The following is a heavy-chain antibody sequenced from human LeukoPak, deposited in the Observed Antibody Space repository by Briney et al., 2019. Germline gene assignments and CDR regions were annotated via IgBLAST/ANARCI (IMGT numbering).Heavy chain of an antibody. CDR3: ARGRASGSYLGSYYFDY. CDR1: GFTFSSYS. Sequence: PGGSLRLSCAASGFTFSSYSMNWVRQAPGKGLEWVSSISSSSSYIYYADSVKGRFTISRDNAKSSLYLQMNSLRAGDTAVYYCARGRASGSYLGSYYFDYWGQGTLVTVSS. D-gene: IGHD1-26*01. J-gene: IGHJ4*02. V-gene: IGHV3-21*01. CDR2: ISSSSSYI.